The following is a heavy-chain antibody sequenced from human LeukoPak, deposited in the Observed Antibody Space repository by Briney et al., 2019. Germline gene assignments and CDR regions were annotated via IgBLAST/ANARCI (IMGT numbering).Heavy chain of an antibody. J-gene: IGHJ4*02. CDR3: AKGSGRYWTFFDF. V-gene: IGHV3-9*01. Sequence: GGSLSLSSTVYGFTVDDYAMHWLAQAPGQGLEGFSGISWSGGSKEYVYSVKGRFTISRDNGENSLYLQMNSLTVEDTALYDCAKGSGRYWTFFDFWGQGTLVAVSS. D-gene: IGHD1-26*01. CDR2: ISWSGGSK. CDR1: GFTVDDYA.